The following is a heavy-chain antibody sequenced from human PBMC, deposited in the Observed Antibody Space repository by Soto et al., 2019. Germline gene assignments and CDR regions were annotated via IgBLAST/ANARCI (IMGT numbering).Heavy chain of an antibody. CDR1: GFTFSSYS. CDR2: ISSSSSTI. J-gene: IGHJ4*02. D-gene: IGHD3-9*01. V-gene: IGHV3-48*02. Sequence: LRLSCAASGFTFSSYSMNWVRQAPGKGLEWVSYISSSSSTIYYADSVKGRFTISRDNAKNSLYLQMNSLRDEDTAVYYCARVFDRFTYYFDYWGQGTLVTVSS. CDR3: ARVFDRFTYYFDY.